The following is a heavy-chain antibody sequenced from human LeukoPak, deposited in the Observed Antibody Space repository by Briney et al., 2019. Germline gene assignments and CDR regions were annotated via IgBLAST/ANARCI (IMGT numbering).Heavy chain of an antibody. D-gene: IGHD2-2*01. CDR2: IWYDGSNK. CDR3: ARDAIVVVPAAHFDY. Sequence: GGSLRLSCAASGFTFSSYGMHWVRQAPGKGLEWVAVIWYDGSNKYYADSVKGRFTISSDNSKNTLYLQMNSLRAEDTAVYYCARDAIVVVPAAHFDYWGQGTLVTVSS. CDR1: GFTFSSYG. V-gene: IGHV3-33*01. J-gene: IGHJ4*02.